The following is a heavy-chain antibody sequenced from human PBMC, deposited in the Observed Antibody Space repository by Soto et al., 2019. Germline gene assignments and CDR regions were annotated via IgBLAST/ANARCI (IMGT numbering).Heavy chain of an antibody. J-gene: IGHJ6*02. D-gene: IGHD3-22*01. CDR3: ARGDSSGYYRYYYYYGMDV. CDR1: GFTFSDYY. V-gene: IGHV3-11*01. Sequence: GGSLRLSCAASGFTFSDYYMSWIRQAPGKGLEWVSYISSSGSTIYYADSVKGRFTISRDNAKNSLYLQMNSLRAEDTAVYYCARGDSSGYYRYYYYYGMDVWGQGTTVTVSS. CDR2: ISSSGSTI.